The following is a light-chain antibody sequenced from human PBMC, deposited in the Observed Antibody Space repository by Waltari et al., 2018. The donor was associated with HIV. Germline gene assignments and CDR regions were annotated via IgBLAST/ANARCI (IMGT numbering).Light chain of an antibody. Sequence: QSALTQPASVSGSPGQSITISCTGTSSDVGGYNLVSWYQQHPGKAPKLMIYEVSKRPSGVSKRFSGSKSGNTASLTISGLQAEDEADYDCCAYAGSTTYVIFGGGTKLTVL. J-gene: IGLJ2*01. CDR3: CAYAGSTTYVI. CDR2: EVS. V-gene: IGLV2-23*02. CDR1: SSDVGGYNL.